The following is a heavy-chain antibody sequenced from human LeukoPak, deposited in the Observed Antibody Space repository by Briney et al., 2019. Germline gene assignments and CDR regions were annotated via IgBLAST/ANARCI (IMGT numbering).Heavy chain of an antibody. CDR1: GGSISSSSYY. Sequence: PSETLSLTCTVSGGSISSSSYYWGWIRQPPGKGLEWIGSIYYSGSTYYNPSLKSRVTISVDTSKNQFSLKLSSVTAADTAVYYCAGTPSLGTTGTTPGYWGQGTLVTVSS. D-gene: IGHD1-7*01. J-gene: IGHJ4*02. CDR3: AGTPSLGTTGTTPGY. CDR2: IYYSGST. V-gene: IGHV4-39*01.